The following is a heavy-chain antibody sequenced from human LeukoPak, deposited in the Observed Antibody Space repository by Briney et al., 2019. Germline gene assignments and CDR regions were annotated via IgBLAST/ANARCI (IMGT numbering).Heavy chain of an antibody. Sequence: GGSLRLSCAASGFSFRGYTMHWVRQPPGKGLEWVSLISWNGVTTYYGDSVKGRFSISRDDSKNSLYLQMNSLRSEDSAFYYCAKDRFYDGDAFDIWGQGTMVTVSS. CDR3: AKDRFYDGDAFDI. CDR1: GFSFRGYT. CDR2: ISWNGVTT. V-gene: IGHV3-43*01. J-gene: IGHJ3*02. D-gene: IGHD2/OR15-2a*01.